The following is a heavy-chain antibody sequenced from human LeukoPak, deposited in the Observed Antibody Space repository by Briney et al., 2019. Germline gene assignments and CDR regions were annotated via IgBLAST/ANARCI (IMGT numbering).Heavy chain of an antibody. J-gene: IGHJ4*02. Sequence: GGSLRLSCAASGFTFSDYYMSWIRQAPGKGLEWVSYISSSGSTIYYADSVKGRFTISRDNAKNSLYLQMNSLRAEDTAVYYCARDRLYYYGSGSYYNVRPDYWGQGTLVTVSS. CDR3: ARDRLYYYGSGSYYNVRPDY. CDR1: GFTFSDYY. CDR2: ISSSGSTI. V-gene: IGHV3-11*01. D-gene: IGHD3-10*01.